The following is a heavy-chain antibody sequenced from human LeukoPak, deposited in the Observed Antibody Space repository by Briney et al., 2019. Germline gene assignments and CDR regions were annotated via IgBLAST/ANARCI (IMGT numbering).Heavy chain of an antibody. CDR1: GVHISSSSNY. J-gene: IGHJ5*02. Sequence: TSETLSLTRTVSGVHISSSSNYWGWIRQPPGKALEWIANIYYSGSTYYNPSLKSRVAISVDTSKNQLSLKLSSVTAADTAVYYCARHSGEWSEPWGAGALVTVSS. V-gene: IGHV4-39*07. CDR3: ARHSGEWSEP. CDR2: IYYSGST. D-gene: IGHD2-21*01.